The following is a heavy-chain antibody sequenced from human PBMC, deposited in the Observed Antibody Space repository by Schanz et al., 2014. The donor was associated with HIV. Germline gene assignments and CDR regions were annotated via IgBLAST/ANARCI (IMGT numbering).Heavy chain of an antibody. CDR1: GGTFSSST. J-gene: IGHJ3*02. V-gene: IGHV1-69*01. Sequence: QVQLVQSGAEVKKPGSSVKVSCKASGGTFSSSTITWVRQAPGQGLEWMGGIIPIFHTANYAQKFQGRVTITADESTSTAYMELSSLRSEDTAVYYCASGRFGTVIWWGDAFDIWGQGTMVTVSS. CDR3: ASGRFGTVIWWGDAFDI. D-gene: IGHD1-26*01. CDR2: IIPIFHTA.